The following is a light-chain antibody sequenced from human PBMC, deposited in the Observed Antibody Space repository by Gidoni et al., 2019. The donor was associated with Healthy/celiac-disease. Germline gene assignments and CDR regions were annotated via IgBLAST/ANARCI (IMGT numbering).Light chain of an antibody. V-gene: IGKV2-28*01. CDR2: LGS. CDR1: QSLLHSNGYNY. CDR3: MQALQTPRT. J-gene: IGKJ2*02. Sequence: IVMTQSPLSLPVTPGEPASISCRSSQSLLHSNGYNYLDCYLQKPGQSPQLLIYLGSNRASGGTDRFSGSGSGTDFTLKISRVEAEDVGVYYCMQALQTPRTFGQGTKLEIK.